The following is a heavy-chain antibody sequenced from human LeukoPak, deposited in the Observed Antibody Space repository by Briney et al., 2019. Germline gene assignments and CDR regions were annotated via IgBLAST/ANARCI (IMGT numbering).Heavy chain of an antibody. V-gene: IGHV3-30*03. D-gene: IGHD3-3*01. J-gene: IGHJ4*02. CDR1: GFTFSSYG. CDR2: ISYDGSNK. Sequence: GRSLRLSCAASGFTFSSYGMHWVRQAPGKGLEWVAVISYDGSNKYYADSVKGRFTISRDNSKNTLYLQMNSLRAEDTAVYYCARGKYDFWSADNPPFGYWGQGTLVTVSS. CDR3: ARGKYDFWSADNPPFGY.